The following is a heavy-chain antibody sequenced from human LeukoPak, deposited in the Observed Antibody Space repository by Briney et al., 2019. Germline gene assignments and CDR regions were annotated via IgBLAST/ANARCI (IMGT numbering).Heavy chain of an antibody. CDR2: ISAYNGNT. Sequence: ASVKVSCKASGYTFTSYGISWVRQAPGQGLEWMGWISAYNGNTNYAQKLQGRVTMTTDTSTSTAYMELRSLRSDDTAVYYCARVPYYDILTGYYLYYYYYGMDVWGQGTTVTVSS. J-gene: IGHJ6*02. CDR3: ARVPYYDILTGYYLYYYYYGMDV. V-gene: IGHV1-18*04. D-gene: IGHD3-9*01. CDR1: GYTFTSYG.